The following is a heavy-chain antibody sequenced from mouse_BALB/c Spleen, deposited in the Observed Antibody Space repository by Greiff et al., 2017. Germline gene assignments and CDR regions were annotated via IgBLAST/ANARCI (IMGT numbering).Heavy chain of an antibody. CDR1: GYTFTSYW. V-gene: IGHV1-69*01. Sequence: QVQLQQPGAELVMPGASVKLSCKASGYTFTSYWINWVKQRPGQGLEWIGNIYPSDSYTNYNQKFKDKATLTVDKSSSTAYMQLSSPTSEDSAVYYCTREDLPWGQGTLVTVSA. J-gene: IGHJ3*01. CDR3: TREDLP. CDR2: IYPSDSYT. D-gene: IGHD2-1*01.